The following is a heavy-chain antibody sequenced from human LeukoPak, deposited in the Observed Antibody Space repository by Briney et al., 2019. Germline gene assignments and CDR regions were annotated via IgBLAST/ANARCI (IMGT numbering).Heavy chain of an antibody. CDR3: ARGRGGLYGMDV. CDR1: GFTVSSNY. CDR2: IYSGGST. D-gene: IGHD3-16*01. V-gene: IGHV3-53*01. J-gene: IGHJ6*02. Sequence: GGSLRLSCAASGFTVSSNYMSWVRQAPGKGLEWVSVIYSGGSTYYADSVKGRFTISRDNSKNTLHLQMNSLRAEDTAVYYCARGRGGLYGMDVWGQGTTVTVSS.